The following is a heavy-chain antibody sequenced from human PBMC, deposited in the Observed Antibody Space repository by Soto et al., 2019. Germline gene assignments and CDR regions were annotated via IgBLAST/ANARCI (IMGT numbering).Heavy chain of an antibody. CDR2: VSYDGSKQ. V-gene: IGHV3-30-3*01. J-gene: IGHJ4*02. CDR1: GFTFSNYA. Sequence: QVQLVESGGGVVQPGRSLRVSCAASGFTFSNYAMHRVRKAPGKGREWVAVVSYDGSKQFYADSVEGRFTISRYTSKSTLYLHVDNPRDEDTVVYYCARDRVSYYDNRGYYNFEYWGQVTLVNVS. D-gene: IGHD3-22*01. CDR3: ARDRVSYYDNRGYYNFEY.